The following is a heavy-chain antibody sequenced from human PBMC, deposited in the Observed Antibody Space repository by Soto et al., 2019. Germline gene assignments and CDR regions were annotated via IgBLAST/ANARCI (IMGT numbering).Heavy chain of an antibody. D-gene: IGHD5-18*01. CDR1: GFTFSSYA. CDR3: AKRGLWLRGRTGADY. Sequence: GGSLRLSCAASGFTFSSYAMSWVRQAPGKGLEWVSAISGSGGSTYYADSVKGRFTISRDNSKNTLDLQMNSLRAEDTAVYYCAKRGLWLRGRTGADYWGQGTLVTVSS. V-gene: IGHV3-23*01. CDR2: ISGSGGST. J-gene: IGHJ4*02.